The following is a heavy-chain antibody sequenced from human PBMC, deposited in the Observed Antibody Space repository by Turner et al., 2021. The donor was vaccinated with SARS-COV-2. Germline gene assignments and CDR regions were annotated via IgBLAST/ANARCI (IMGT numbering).Heavy chain of an antibody. CDR1: GGSLSGYY. D-gene: IGHD3-3*01. Sequence: QVQLQQWGAGPLKPSETLSLICAVNGGSLSGYYWTWIRQPPGKGLAWIGDVHPYGTSYYNPSLKSRVSMSVDTSKNQFSLKLNSVTAADTAFYYCARGDDPRKSGVVWGQGTLVTVSS. CDR3: ARGDDPRKSGVV. J-gene: IGHJ4*02. CDR2: VHPYGTS. V-gene: IGHV4-34*01.